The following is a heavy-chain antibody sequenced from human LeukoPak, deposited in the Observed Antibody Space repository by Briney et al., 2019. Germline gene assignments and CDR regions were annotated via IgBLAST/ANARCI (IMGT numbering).Heavy chain of an antibody. CDR1: GGAFSGSY. V-gene: IGHV4-34*01. CDR2: INHSGST. D-gene: IGHD2-15*01. CDR3: AREEVAYCSGGSCYVVV. Sequence: SETLSLTCAVYGGAFSGSYWSWIRQPPGKGLEWIGEINHSGSTNYNPSLKSRVTISVDTSKNQFSLKLSSVTAADTAVYYCAREEVAYCSGGSCYVVVWGQGTTVTVSS. J-gene: IGHJ6*02.